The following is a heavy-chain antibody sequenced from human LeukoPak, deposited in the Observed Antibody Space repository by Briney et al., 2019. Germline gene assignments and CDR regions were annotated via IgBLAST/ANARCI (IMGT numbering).Heavy chain of an antibody. CDR1: GFSVSNNY. CDR2: TSDDGSAK. J-gene: IGHJ4*02. CDR3: ARAPGGFHGDYSPIAY. V-gene: IGHV3-30-3*01. Sequence: GGSLRLSCAASGFSVSNNYMSWVRQAPGKGLQWLALTSDDGSAKYYADSVKGRFTISRDNSQNTLYLQMNSLRADETAIYYCARAPGGFHGDYSPIAYWGQGTLVTVSS. D-gene: IGHD4-17*01.